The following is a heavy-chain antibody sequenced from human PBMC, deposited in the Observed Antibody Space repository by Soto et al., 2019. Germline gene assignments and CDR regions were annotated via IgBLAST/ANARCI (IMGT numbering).Heavy chain of an antibody. CDR1: GFTFSSYG. V-gene: IGHV3-30*18. D-gene: IGHD1-26*01. CDR3: AKGDSGSYYDYYYYGMDV. CDR2: ISYDGSNK. Sequence: QVQLVGSGGGVVQPGRSLRLSCAASGFTFSSYGMHWVRQAPGKGLEWVAVISYDGSNKYYADSVKGRFTISRDNSKNTLYLQMNSLRAEDTAVYYCAKGDSGSYYDYYYYGMDVWGQGTTVTVSS. J-gene: IGHJ6*02.